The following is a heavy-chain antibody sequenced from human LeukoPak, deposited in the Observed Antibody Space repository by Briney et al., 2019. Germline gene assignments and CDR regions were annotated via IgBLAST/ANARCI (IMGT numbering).Heavy chain of an antibody. D-gene: IGHD3-10*01. J-gene: IGHJ5*02. Sequence: GGSLRLSCAASGFSFSSYGMYWVRQAPGKGLEWVAVISYDGSNQYYADSMKGRFTIARDNSKNTLYLQMNSLRAEDTAVYYCVKDRGYYGSGSPEWVFDPWGQGTLVTVSS. CDR3: VKDRGYYGSGSPEWVFDP. CDR1: GFSFSSYG. V-gene: IGHV3-30*18. CDR2: ISYDGSNQ.